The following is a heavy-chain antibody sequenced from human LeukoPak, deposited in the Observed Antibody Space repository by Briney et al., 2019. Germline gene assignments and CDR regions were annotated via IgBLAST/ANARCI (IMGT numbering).Heavy chain of an antibody. CDR3: ARAPTWNYGMDV. CDR2: IYYSGTT. J-gene: IGHJ6*02. D-gene: IGHD2/OR15-2a*01. V-gene: IGHV4-59*01. CDR1: GGSISPYY. Sequence: SETLSLTCTVSGGSISPYYWSWIRQPPGKGLEWIGYIYYSGTTNYNPSLKSRVAISVDASKNQFSLKLSSVTAADTAVYHCARAPTWNYGMDVWGQGTTVTVSS.